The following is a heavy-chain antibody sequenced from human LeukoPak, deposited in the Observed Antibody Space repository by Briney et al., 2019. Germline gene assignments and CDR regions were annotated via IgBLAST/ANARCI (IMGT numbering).Heavy chain of an antibody. D-gene: IGHD5-18*01. CDR3: ASAPLGNSFGYMAY. CDR2: IYYTGRT. Sequence: SETLSLTCTVSGGSISSAGYYWNWIRQHPTEGLEWIGHIYYTGRTSYNPSVKSRVTISADTSKNQFSLKLNSVTAADTAVYFCASAPLGNSFGYMAYWGQGALVTVSS. V-gene: IGHV4-31*03. CDR1: GGSISSAGYY. J-gene: IGHJ4*02.